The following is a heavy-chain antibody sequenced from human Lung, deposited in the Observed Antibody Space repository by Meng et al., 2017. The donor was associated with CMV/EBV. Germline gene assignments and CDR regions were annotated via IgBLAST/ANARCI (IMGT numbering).Heavy chain of an antibody. CDR1: GGSFSTYY. Sequence: GSLRLSCTVSGGSFSTYYWSWIRQPPGKGLEWIGYIYYSGSTSYNPSLKSRVTISVDTSKNQFSLKLTSVTAADTAVYYCERPMICGPYDGFHIWGQGTMVTVSS. CDR2: IYYSGST. V-gene: IGHV4-59*01. D-gene: IGHD3/OR15-3a*01. CDR3: ERPMICGPYDGFHI. J-gene: IGHJ3*02.